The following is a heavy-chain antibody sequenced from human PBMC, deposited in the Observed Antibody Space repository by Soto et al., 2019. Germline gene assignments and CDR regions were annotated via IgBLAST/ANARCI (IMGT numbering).Heavy chain of an antibody. CDR3: ASRYSSSWYYYYYGMDV. Sequence: SETLSLTCTVSGGPISSSSYYWGWIRQPPGKGLEWIGSIYYSGSTHYNPSLKSRVTISVDTSKNQFSLKLSSVTAADTAVYYCASRYSSSWYYYYYGMDVWGQGTTVTVSS. V-gene: IGHV4-39*01. CDR2: IYYSGST. J-gene: IGHJ6*02. CDR1: GGPISSSSYY. D-gene: IGHD6-13*01.